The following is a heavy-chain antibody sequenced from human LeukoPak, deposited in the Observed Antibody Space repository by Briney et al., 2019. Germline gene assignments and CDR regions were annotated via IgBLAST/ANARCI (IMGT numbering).Heavy chain of an antibody. CDR1: GYTFTGYY. D-gene: IGHD5-18*01. CDR3: ARVYSYGYYFDY. V-gene: IGHV1-2*02. Sequence: ASVKVSCKASGYTFTGYYMHWVRQAPGQGLEWMGWINPNSGGTNHAQKFQGRVTMTRDTSISTAYMELSRLRSDDTAVYYCARVYSYGYYFDYWGQGTLVTVSS. CDR2: INPNSGGT. J-gene: IGHJ4*02.